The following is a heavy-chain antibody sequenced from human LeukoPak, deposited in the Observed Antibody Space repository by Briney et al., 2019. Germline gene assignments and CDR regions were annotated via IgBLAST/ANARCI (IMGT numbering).Heavy chain of an antibody. Sequence: KPSETLSLTCTVSGGSISSSSYYWGWIRQPPGKGLDWLGSIYYSGSTYYNPSLKSRVTISVDTSKNQFSLKLSSVTATDTAVYYCARPDPNSSSWYFAFDIWGQGTMVTVSS. V-gene: IGHV4-39*01. J-gene: IGHJ3*02. CDR3: ARPDPNSSSWYFAFDI. CDR2: IYYSGST. CDR1: GGSISSSSYY. D-gene: IGHD6-13*01.